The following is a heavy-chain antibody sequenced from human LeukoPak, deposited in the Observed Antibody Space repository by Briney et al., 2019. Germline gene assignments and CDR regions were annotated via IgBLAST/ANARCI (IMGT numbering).Heavy chain of an antibody. V-gene: IGHV4-39*01. Sequence: SETLSLTCAVFRGSITNSSCYWGWIRQPPGRGREWIGGIYYTGATYYSPSLNSRITISMDTSKNQFSLRLASVTAADTALYYCARRAVVPAAVSYFDNWGQGTLVTVSS. CDR3: ARRAVVPAAVSYFDN. J-gene: IGHJ4*02. D-gene: IGHD2-2*01. CDR2: IYYTGAT. CDR1: RGSITNSSCY.